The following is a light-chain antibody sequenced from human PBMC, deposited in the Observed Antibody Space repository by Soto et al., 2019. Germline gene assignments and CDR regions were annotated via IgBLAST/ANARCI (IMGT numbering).Light chain of an antibody. CDR3: QQLNKYPST. V-gene: IGKV3-15*01. CDR1: QSVSSK. Sequence: EIVLTQSPGTLSLSPGERATLSCRASQSVSSKLAWYQQKPGQAPTLLIYGASTRATGILARFSGSGSGTDFTLTISSLQPEDFATYYCQQLNKYPSTFGGGTKVDI. J-gene: IGKJ4*01. CDR2: GAS.